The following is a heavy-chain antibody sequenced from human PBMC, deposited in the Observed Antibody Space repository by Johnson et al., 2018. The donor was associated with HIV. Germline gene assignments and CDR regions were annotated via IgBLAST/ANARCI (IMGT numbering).Heavy chain of an antibody. J-gene: IGHJ3*02. CDR2: ISYAGSNK. CDR1: GFTFSSYG. Sequence: QVQLVESGGGVVQPGRSLRLSCAASGFTFSSYGMHWVRQAPGKGLECVAVISYAGSNKYYADSVKGRFTISRDNSKNTLYLQMNSLRAEDTAVYYCARAVAATGAFDIWGQGTMVTVSS. D-gene: IGHD6-19*01. V-gene: IGHV3-30*03. CDR3: ARAVAATGAFDI.